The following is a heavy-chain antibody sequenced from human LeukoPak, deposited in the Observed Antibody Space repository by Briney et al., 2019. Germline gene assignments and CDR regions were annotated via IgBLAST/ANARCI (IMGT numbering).Heavy chain of an antibody. CDR1: GFTFSRYW. CDR3: ARAKPLPLMAHYFDY. CDR2: IKQDGSEK. V-gene: IGHV3-7*02. D-gene: IGHD3-16*02. J-gene: IGHJ4*02. Sequence: GGSLRLSCAASGFTFSRYWLSWVRQAPGKGLEWVANIKQDGSEKYYVDSVKGRFTISRDNAKNSLYLQMNSLRAEDTAIYYCARAKPLPLMAHYFDYWGQGTLLTVSS.